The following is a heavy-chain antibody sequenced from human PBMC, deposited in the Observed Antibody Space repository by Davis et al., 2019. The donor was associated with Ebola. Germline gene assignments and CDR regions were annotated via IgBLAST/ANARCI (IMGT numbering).Heavy chain of an antibody. CDR2: PNHSGNI. V-gene: IGHV4-34*01. CDR3: ARSIIEVPAALGF. D-gene: IGHD2-2*01. J-gene: IGHJ3*01. CDR1: GGSFSGHF. Sequence: SETLSLTCSVSGGSFSGHFWSWLRQSPGKGPEWIAEPNHSGNIHYNGALVGRATISVDTSKNHFSLKPTSVTAADTAVYYCARSIIEVPAALGFWGQGTMVTIS.